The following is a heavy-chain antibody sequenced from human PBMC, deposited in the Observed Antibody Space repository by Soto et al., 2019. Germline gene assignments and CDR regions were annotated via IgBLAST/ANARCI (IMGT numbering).Heavy chain of an antibody. CDR1: GGTFSSYA. CDR3: ARVVPAAINWFDP. D-gene: IGHD2-2*01. V-gene: IGHV1-69*13. CDR2: IIPIFGTA. J-gene: IGHJ5*02. Sequence: SVKVSCKASGGTFSSYAISWVRQAPGQGLEWMGGIIPIFGTANYAQKFQGRVTITADESTSTAYMELCSLRSEDTAVYYCARVVPAAINWFDPWGQGTLVTVSS.